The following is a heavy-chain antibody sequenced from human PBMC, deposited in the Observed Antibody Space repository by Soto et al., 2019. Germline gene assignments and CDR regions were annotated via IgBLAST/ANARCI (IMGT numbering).Heavy chain of an antibody. J-gene: IGHJ4*02. CDR3: AREAFGGDSDY. Sequence: QVQLVQSGAEVKEPGSSVKVSCKASGGTFSSYTIIWVRQAPGQGLEWMGRVIPILGITNYAQKFQGRVTITADKSTSTAYMDLSSPRSEDTAVYYCAREAFGGDSDYWGQGSLVTVSS. CDR1: GGTFSSYT. D-gene: IGHD2-21*01. CDR2: VIPILGIT. V-gene: IGHV1-69*08.